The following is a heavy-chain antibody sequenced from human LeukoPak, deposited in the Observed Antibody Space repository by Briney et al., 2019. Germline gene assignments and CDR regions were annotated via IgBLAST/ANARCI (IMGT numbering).Heavy chain of an antibody. CDR2: INWNGGST. D-gene: IGHD1-26*01. CDR1: GFTFDDYG. J-gene: IGHJ6*03. V-gene: IGHV3-20*04. Sequence: GGSLRLSCAASGFTFDDYGMSWVRQAPGKGLEWVSGINWNGGSTGYADSVKGRFTISRDNAKNSLYLQMNSLRAEDTALYYCARGKSYHYYYYYMDVWGKGTTVTVSS. CDR3: ARGKSYHYYYYYMDV.